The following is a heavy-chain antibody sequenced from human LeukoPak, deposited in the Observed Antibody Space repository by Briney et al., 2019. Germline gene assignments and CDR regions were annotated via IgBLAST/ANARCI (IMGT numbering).Heavy chain of an antibody. J-gene: IGHJ4*02. CDR2: ISAYNGNR. Sequence: GSVQVSCQASCYTFTTYGITWVRPAPGQGLEWMGWISAYNGNRNYAQKLQGRVTMTTDTSTSTAYMELRSLRSDDTAVYYCARALVDGYKELGYWGQGTLVTVSS. D-gene: IGHD5-24*01. CDR3: ARALVDGYKELGY. V-gene: IGHV1-18*01. CDR1: CYTFTTYG.